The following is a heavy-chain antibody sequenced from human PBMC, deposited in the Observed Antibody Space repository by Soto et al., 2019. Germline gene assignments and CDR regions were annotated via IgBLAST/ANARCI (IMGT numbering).Heavy chain of an antibody. D-gene: IGHD1-26*01. J-gene: IGHJ1*01. CDR3: SRPADPGGGRYGYFQH. V-gene: IGHV1-2*04. CDR2: SNPNSGGT. Sequence: ASVKVSCKASGYAFTGYYMHWVRQAPGQGLEWMGWSNPNSGGTNYAKKFQGWVNMTRDKSISTAYMELGRLRSDDTAVYYCSRPADPGGGRYGYFQHWGQGTLVTVSS. CDR1: GYAFTGYY.